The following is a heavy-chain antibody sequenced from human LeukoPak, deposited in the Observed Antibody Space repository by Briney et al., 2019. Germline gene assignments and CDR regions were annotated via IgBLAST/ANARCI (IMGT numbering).Heavy chain of an antibody. CDR3: AGGRDSSGWYPGWFDP. Sequence: ASVKVSCKASGYTFTSYGISWVRQAPGQGLEWMGWISAYNGNTNYAQKLQGRVTMTTDTSTSTAYMELRSLRSDDTAVYYCAGGRDSSGWYPGWFDPWGQGTLVTVSS. CDR2: ISAYNGNT. J-gene: IGHJ5*02. V-gene: IGHV1-18*01. D-gene: IGHD6-19*01. CDR1: GYTFTSYG.